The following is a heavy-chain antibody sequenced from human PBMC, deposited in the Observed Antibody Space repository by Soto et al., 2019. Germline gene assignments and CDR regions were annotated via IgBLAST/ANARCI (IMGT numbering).Heavy chain of an antibody. J-gene: IGHJ6*02. CDR2: IIPIFGPT. D-gene: IGHD4-4*01. CDR3: ASSDYSNLDDYYYYGMDV. V-gene: IGHV1-69*06. CDR1: GGTFSSFA. Sequence: QVQLVQSGAEVKKPGSSVKVSCKASGGTFSSFAINWVRQAPGQGLEWMGTIIPIFGPTKYALKFQDRVTITADKSTSTAYMELSSLRSEDTAVYYCASSDYSNLDDYYYYGMDVWGQGTTVIVSS.